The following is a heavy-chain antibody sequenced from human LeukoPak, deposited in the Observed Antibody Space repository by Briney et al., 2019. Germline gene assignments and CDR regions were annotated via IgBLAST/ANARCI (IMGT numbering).Heavy chain of an antibody. CDR2: ISRGGDYT. CDR1: GFTFSRHA. V-gene: IGHV3-21*01. Sequence: GGSLRLSCAASGFTFSRHAMNWVRQAPGKGLEWVSSISRGGDYTYSEDSVKGRFTISRDNAKDSLYLQLNSLRAEDTAVYYCARDLMAVAGTGFDYWGQGTLVTVSS. J-gene: IGHJ4*02. D-gene: IGHD6-19*01. CDR3: ARDLMAVAGTGFDY.